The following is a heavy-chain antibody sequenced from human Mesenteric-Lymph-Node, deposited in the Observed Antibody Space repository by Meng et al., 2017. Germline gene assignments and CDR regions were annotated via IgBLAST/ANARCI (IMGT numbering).Heavy chain of an antibody. Sequence: GESLKISCKGSGYSFTSYWIGWVRQTPGKGLEWKGIILPGDSNTRYSPSIHRQVTISADKSISTAYLQWSSLKASDTAMYYCARYDSMYYYGSGSYVDVWGQGTTVTVSS. V-gene: IGHV5-51*01. CDR3: ARYDSMYYYGSGSYVDV. J-gene: IGHJ6*02. CDR1: GYSFTSYW. CDR2: ILPGDSNT. D-gene: IGHD3-10*01.